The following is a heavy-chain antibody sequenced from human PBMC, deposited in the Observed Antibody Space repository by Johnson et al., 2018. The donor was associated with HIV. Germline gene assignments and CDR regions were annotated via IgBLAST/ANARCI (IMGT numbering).Heavy chain of an antibody. CDR2: IYSGGST. D-gene: IGHD1-26*01. CDR3: ASLGADDAFDI. J-gene: IGHJ3*02. V-gene: IGHV3-66*02. Sequence: VQLVESGGGLVQPGKSLRLSCTASGFPFNRYWMSWVRQAPGKGLEWVSVIYSGGSTYYADSVKGRFTISRDNSKNTLYLQMNSLRAEDTAVYYWASLGADDAFDIWGQGTMVTVSS. CDR1: GFPFNRYW.